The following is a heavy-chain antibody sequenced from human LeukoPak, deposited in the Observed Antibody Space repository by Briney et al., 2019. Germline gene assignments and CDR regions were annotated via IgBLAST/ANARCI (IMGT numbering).Heavy chain of an antibody. D-gene: IGHD3-10*01. CDR2: IYYSGST. J-gene: IGHJ4*02. CDR1: GGSISSSNYY. Sequence: SETLSFTCTVSGGSISSSNYYWGWIRQPPGKGLEWIGTIYYSGSTYYNPSLKSRVIISVDTSKNQFSLKLSSVTAADTAVYYCAGHVARRYYGYGDWGQGTLVTVSS. V-gene: IGHV4-39*01. CDR3: AGHVARRYYGYGD.